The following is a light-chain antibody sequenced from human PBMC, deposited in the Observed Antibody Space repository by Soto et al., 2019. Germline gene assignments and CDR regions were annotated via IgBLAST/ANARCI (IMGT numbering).Light chain of an antibody. Sequence: EIVLTQSPGTLSLSPGERATLSCRASQSVSSSYLAWYQKKPGQAPRLVIYGASTRTTGIPARFNGSGSGTEFTLTIGSLQSEDFAVYYCQQYNSWPSFGQGTRLEI. J-gene: IGKJ5*01. CDR2: GAS. CDR3: QQYNSWPS. V-gene: IGKV3-15*01. CDR1: QSVSSSY.